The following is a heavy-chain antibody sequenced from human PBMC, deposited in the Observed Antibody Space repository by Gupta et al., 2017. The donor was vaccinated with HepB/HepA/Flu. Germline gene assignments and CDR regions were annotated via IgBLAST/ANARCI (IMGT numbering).Heavy chain of an antibody. V-gene: IGHV3-23*01. Sequence: EVQLLESGGGLVQPGGSLRLVCAVSGFTTAGNAMSWVRQAPGKGLEWVSGIGSDMRPHYADSVGGRFTISRDNSKNMLFLQMNSLRAEDTAVYYCAKDLHFWSGMDVWGKGTTVTVSS. D-gene: IGHD3-3*02. CDR3: AKDLHFWSGMDV. CDR1: GFTTAGNA. J-gene: IGHJ6*03. CDR2: IGSDMRP.